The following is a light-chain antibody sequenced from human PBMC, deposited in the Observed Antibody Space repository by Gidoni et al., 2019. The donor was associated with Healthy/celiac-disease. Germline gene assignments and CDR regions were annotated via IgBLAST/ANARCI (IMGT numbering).Light chain of an antibody. CDR1: QRVLYSSNNKNY. CDR3: QQYYSTPRT. J-gene: IGKJ1*01. V-gene: IGKV4-1*01. CDR2: WAS. Sequence: DIVMTQSPASLAVSLGERDTINCKSSQRVLYSSNNKNYLAWYQQKPGQPPKLLIYWASTRESGVPDRFSGSGSGTDFTLTISSLQAEDVAVYYCQQYYSTPRTFGQGTKVEIK.